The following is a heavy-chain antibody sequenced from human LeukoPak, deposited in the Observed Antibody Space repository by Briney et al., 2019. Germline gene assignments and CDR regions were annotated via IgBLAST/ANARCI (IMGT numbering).Heavy chain of an antibody. J-gene: IGHJ6*04. D-gene: IGHD4-17*01. V-gene: IGHV1-69*01. CDR3: ARERDMTTVRRTHYYYGMDV. Sequence: SVKVSCKASGGTFSSYAISWVRRAPGQGLEWMGGIIPIFGTANYAQKFQGRVTITADESTSTAYMELSSLRSEDTAVYYCARERDMTTVRRTHYYYGMDVWGKGATVTVSS. CDR2: IIPIFGTA. CDR1: GGTFSSYA.